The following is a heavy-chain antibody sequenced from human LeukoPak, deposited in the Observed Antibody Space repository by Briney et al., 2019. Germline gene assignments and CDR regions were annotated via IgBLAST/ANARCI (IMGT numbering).Heavy chain of an antibody. D-gene: IGHD4-23*01. J-gene: IGHJ5*02. CDR1: GGSISSGGYY. V-gene: IGHV4-31*03. CDR3: TGGNSDWFDP. CDR2: IYYSGST. Sequence: PSETLSLTCTVSGGSISSGGYYWSWNRQHRGKGLEWIGYIYYSGSTYYNPSRRSRITITVYTSKNQFSLKLSSVTAADTAVYYCTGGNSDWFDPWGQGTLVTVSS.